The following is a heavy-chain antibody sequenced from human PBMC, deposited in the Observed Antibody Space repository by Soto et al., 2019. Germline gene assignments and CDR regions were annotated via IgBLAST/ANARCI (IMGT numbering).Heavy chain of an antibody. J-gene: IGHJ4*02. Sequence: SETLSLTCTVSGGSISSYYWSWIRQPPGKGLEWIGYIYYSGSTNYNPSLKSRVTISVDRSKNQFSLKLSSVTAADTAVYYCARGEAMVLDYWGQGTLVTGSS. D-gene: IGHD5-18*01. V-gene: IGHV4-59*12. CDR3: ARGEAMVLDY. CDR2: IYYSGST. CDR1: GGSISSYY.